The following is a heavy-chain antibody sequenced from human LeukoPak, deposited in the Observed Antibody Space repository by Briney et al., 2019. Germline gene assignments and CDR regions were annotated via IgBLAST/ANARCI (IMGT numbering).Heavy chain of an antibody. CDR2: FDPEDGET. CDR1: GYTLTELS. CDR3: ATASYCSSTSCPLIAYYFDY. Sequence: VASVKVSSKVSGYTLTELSMHWVRQAPGKGLEWMGGFDPEDGETIYAQKFQGRVTMTEDTSTDTAYMELSSLRSEDTAVYYCATASYCSSTSCPLIAYYFDYWGQGTLVTVSS. D-gene: IGHD2-2*01. J-gene: IGHJ4*02. V-gene: IGHV1-24*01.